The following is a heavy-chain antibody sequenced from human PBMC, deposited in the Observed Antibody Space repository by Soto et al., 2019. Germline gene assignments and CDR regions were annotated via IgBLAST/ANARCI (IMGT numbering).Heavy chain of an antibody. CDR2: ISYDGSNK. J-gene: IGHJ6*02. V-gene: IGHV3-30-3*01. CDR3: ARDGGVYTALYYYYGMDV. CDR1: GFTFSSYA. D-gene: IGHD3-16*01. Sequence: QVQLVESGGGVVQPGRSLRLSCAASGFTFSSYAMHWVRQAPGKGLEWVAVISYDGSNKYYADSVKGRLTISRDNSKNTLYLQMNSLRAEDTAVYYCARDGGVYTALYYYYGMDVWGQGTTVTVSS.